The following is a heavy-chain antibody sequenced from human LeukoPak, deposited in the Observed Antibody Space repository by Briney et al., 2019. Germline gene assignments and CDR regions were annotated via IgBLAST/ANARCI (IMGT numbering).Heavy chain of an antibody. CDR3: ARDRYYDSSGYYRY. Sequence: EPGRSLRLSCAASGFTFSSYAMHWVRQAPGKGLEWVAVISYDGSNEYYADSVKGRFTISRDNSKNTLYLQMNSLRAEDTAVYYCARDRYYDSSGYYRYWGQGTLSPSPQ. J-gene: IGHJ4*02. D-gene: IGHD3-22*01. CDR2: ISYDGSNE. CDR1: GFTFSSYA. V-gene: IGHV3-30-3*01.